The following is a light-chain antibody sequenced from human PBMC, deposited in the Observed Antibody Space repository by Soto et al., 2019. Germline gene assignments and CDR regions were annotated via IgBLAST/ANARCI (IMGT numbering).Light chain of an antibody. CDR3: QQYGDLPWT. CDR2: GAS. J-gene: IGKJ1*01. V-gene: IGKV3-15*01. CDR1: QSVADN. Sequence: EVVMTQSPATLSVSPGERVTLSCRSSQSVADNLAWFQQKPGQGPRLLIYGASTRATGIPARFSGSGSGTDFTLTIDRLESEDFAVYFCQQYGDLPWTFGQGTKVDIK.